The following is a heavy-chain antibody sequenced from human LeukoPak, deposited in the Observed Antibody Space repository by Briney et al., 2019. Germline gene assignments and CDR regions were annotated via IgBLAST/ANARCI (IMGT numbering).Heavy chain of an antibody. CDR3: ARLSGITMIVVVISDAFDI. J-gene: IGHJ3*02. D-gene: IGHD3-22*01. V-gene: IGHV4-39*01. Sequence: PSETLSLTCTVSGGSISSSSYYWGWILQPPGKGLEWIGSIYYSGSTYYNPSLKSRVTISVDTSKNQFSLKLSSVTAADTAVYYCARLSGITMIVVVISDAFDIWGQGTMVTVSS. CDR1: GGSISSSSYY. CDR2: IYYSGST.